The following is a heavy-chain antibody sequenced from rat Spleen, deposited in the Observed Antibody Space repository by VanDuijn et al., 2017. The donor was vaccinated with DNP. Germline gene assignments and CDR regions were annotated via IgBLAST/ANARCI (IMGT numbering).Heavy chain of an antibody. CDR3: ARHVLYTTDYYGYFDY. Sequence: EVQLVESGGGLVQPGRSLKLSCAVSGFTFSNYYMAWVRQAPKKGLEWVATISTSGSRIYYPDSVTGRLTISRDNAGNILYLQMNSLKSEDTATYYCARHVLYTTDYYGYFDYWGQGVMVTVSS. D-gene: IGHD1-6*01. CDR2: ISTSGSRI. CDR1: GFTFSNYY. J-gene: IGHJ2*01. V-gene: IGHV5-25*01.